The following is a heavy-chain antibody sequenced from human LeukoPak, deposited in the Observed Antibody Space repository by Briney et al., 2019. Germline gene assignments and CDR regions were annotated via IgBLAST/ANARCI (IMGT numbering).Heavy chain of an antibody. CDR3: AKDRKISGNYQPPPVDWFDP. J-gene: IGHJ5*02. V-gene: IGHV3-23*01. CDR2: ISGSGGST. Sequence: PGGSLRLSSAAAGFTFSSYAMSWVRQAPGKGLEWGSAISGSGGSTYYADSVKGRFTISRDNSKNTLYLQMNSLRAEDTAVYYCAKDRKISGNYQPPPVDWFDPWGQGTLVTVSS. D-gene: IGHD2-2*01. CDR1: GFTFSSYA.